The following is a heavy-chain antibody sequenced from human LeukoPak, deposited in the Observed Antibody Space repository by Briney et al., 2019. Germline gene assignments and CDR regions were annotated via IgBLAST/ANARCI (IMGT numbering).Heavy chain of an antibody. V-gene: IGHV3-48*04. Sequence: GGSLRLSRAASGFTFSNYGINWVRQAPGKGLEWVSYISPSSYTITYADSLKGRFTISRDNGKNSLYLQMNSLRAEDTAVYFCARDRSSHYMDVWGEGTTVTVSS. CDR2: ISPSSYTI. J-gene: IGHJ6*03. CDR1: GFTFSNYG. CDR3: ARDRSSHYMDV.